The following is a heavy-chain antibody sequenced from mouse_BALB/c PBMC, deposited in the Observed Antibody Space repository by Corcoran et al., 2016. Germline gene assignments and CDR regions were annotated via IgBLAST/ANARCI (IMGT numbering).Heavy chain of an antibody. Sequence: QIQLVQSGPELKKPGETVKISCKASGYTFTNYGMNWVKQAPGKGLKWMGWINPYTGEPTYADDFKGRFAFSLETSASTAYLQINNLKNEDTATDFCARTGSSHYYYAMDYWGQGTSVTVSS. CDR3: ARTGSSHYYYAMDY. D-gene: IGHD1-1*01. J-gene: IGHJ4*01. V-gene: IGHV9-3-1*01. CDR1: GYTFTNYG. CDR2: INPYTGEP.